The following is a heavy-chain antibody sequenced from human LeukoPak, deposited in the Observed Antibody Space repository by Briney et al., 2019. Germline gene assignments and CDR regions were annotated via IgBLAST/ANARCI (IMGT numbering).Heavy chain of an antibody. V-gene: IGHV4-59*01. D-gene: IGHD3-22*01. CDR3: ARGSSGYFDY. J-gene: IGHJ4*02. CDR1: GGSISSYY. CDR2: IYYSGST. Sequence: SETLSLTCTVSGGSISSYYWSWIRQPPGKGLEWIGYIYYSGSTNYNPSLKSRVTISVDTSKNQFSLKLSSVTAADTAVYYCARGSSGYFDYWGQGTLVTVSS.